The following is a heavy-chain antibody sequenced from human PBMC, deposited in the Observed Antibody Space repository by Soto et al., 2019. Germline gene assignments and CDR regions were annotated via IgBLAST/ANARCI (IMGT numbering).Heavy chain of an antibody. Sequence: GGSLSLSCAASGFTFSSYAMSWVRQAPGKGLEWVSSVSGSGGSTYYADSVKGRFTISRDNSKNTLYLQMNSLRAEDTAVYFCAKLPQYETLTGYLNYFDYWGPGILVTVSS. CDR2: VSGSGGST. CDR1: GFTFSSYA. J-gene: IGHJ4*02. V-gene: IGHV3-23*01. CDR3: AKLPQYETLTGYLNYFDY. D-gene: IGHD3-9*01.